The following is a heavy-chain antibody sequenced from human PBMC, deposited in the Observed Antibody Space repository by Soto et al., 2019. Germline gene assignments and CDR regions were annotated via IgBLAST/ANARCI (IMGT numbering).Heavy chain of an antibody. CDR1: GFTFSIYE. CDR3: AREKIAVAGSEY. D-gene: IGHD6-19*01. CDR2: ISSSGSTI. V-gene: IGHV3-48*03. J-gene: IGHJ4*02. Sequence: PGGSLRLSCAASGFTFSIYEMNWVRDAPGKGLEWVSYISSSGSTIYYADSVKGRFTISRDNAKNSLYLQMNSLRAEDTAVYYCAREKIAVAGSEYWGQGTLVTVSS.